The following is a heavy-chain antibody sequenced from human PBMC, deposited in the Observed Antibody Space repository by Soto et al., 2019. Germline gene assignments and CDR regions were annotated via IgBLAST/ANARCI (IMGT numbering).Heavy chain of an antibody. CDR2: IYYSGST. V-gene: IGHV4-30-4*01. CDR3: SSYSSSWYYFDY. J-gene: IGHJ4*02. D-gene: IGHD6-13*01. CDR1: GGSISSGDYY. Sequence: SETLSLTCTVSGGSISSGDYYWSWIRQPTGKGLEWLGYIYYSGSTYYNPSLKSRVTISVETSKNQFSLKLNSVTDADTAVYYCSSYSSSWYYFDYWGQGTLVTVSS.